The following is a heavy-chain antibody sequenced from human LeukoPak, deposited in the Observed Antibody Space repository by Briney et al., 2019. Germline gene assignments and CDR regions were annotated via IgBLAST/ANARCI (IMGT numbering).Heavy chain of an antibody. J-gene: IGHJ5*01. D-gene: IGHD4-23*01. Sequence: SQTLSLTCTVSGGSIDSGGYYWSWIRPHPGKGLQWIGYIYYTGITSYNPSLKGRVSISIDTSKNQFSLKLRSVTAADTAVYYCARDYYGGTSGWSDFWGQGTLVTVSS. CDR3: ARDYYGGTSGWSDF. CDR1: GGSIDSGGYY. CDR2: IYYTGIT. V-gene: IGHV4-31*03.